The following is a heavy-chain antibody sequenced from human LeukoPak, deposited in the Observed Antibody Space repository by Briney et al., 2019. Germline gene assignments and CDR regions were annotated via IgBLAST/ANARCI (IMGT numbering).Heavy chain of an antibody. CDR3: ATSSGYSHTWGAFDY. CDR1: GYTFTKYY. CDR2: MNPNSGDT. D-gene: IGHD5-18*01. Sequence: ASVKVSCKTSGYTFTKYYMHWVRQAPGQGLEWMGWMNPNSGDTNYTQKFQGRVTMTRDTSINTAYMELSSLKADDTAVYYCATSSGYSHTWGAFDYWGQGALVTVSS. J-gene: IGHJ4*02. V-gene: IGHV1-2*02.